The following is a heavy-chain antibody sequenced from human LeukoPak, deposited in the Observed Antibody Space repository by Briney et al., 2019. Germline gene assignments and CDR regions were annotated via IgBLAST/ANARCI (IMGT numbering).Heavy chain of an antibody. CDR3: ARDSGFWTFDP. J-gene: IGHJ5*02. CDR1: GGSISSYY. D-gene: IGHD3/OR15-3a*01. CDR2: IYYSGST. Sequence: SGTLSLTCTVSGGSISSYYWSWIRQPPGKGLEWIGYIYYSGSTNYNPSLKSRLTMAVDTSKNQISLKLTSVTAADTAVYYCARDSGFWTFDPWGQGALVTVSS. V-gene: IGHV4-4*08.